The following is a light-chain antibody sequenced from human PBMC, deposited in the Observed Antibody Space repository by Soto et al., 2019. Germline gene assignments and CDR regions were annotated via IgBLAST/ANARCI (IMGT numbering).Light chain of an antibody. CDR3: MQGTPWPRT. CDR1: QGLVYIDGNTY. Sequence: DVVMTQSPLSLPVTLGQPASISCRSSQGLVYIDGNTYLSWFQERPVQSPRRLIYKVSDRDSGVPDRLSGSGSGTDFTLKISRVEAEDVGIYYCMQGTPWPRTFGQGTRLEIK. CDR2: KVS. V-gene: IGKV2-30*01. J-gene: IGKJ5*01.